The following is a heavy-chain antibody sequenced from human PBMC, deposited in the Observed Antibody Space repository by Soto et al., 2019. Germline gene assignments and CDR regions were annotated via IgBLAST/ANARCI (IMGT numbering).Heavy chain of an antibody. J-gene: IGHJ6*02. V-gene: IGHV3-7*03. CDR1: GFTSSSYW. CDR3: ARVMDIVVVVAALGMDV. Sequence: LRLSCAASGFTSSSYWMSWVRQAPGKGLEWVANIKQDGSEKYYVDSVKGRFTISRDNAKNSLYLQMNSLRAEDTAVYYCARVMDIVVVVAALGMDVWGQGTTVTVSS. D-gene: IGHD2-15*01. CDR2: IKQDGSEK.